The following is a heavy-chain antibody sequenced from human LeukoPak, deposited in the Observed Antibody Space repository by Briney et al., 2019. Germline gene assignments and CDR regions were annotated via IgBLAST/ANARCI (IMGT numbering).Heavy chain of an antibody. V-gene: IGHV3-30-3*01. J-gene: IGHJ4*02. D-gene: IGHD2-2*01. CDR1: GFTFSSNA. Sequence: GRSLRLSCEASGFTFSSNAMHWVRQAPGKGLESVAVISYDGSNKYYADSVKGRFTIARDNSNNTLYLQMNSPRAEDTAVYYCARGYCSSTRCHFDYWGQGTLVTVSS. CDR2: ISYDGSNK. CDR3: ARGYCSSTRCHFDY.